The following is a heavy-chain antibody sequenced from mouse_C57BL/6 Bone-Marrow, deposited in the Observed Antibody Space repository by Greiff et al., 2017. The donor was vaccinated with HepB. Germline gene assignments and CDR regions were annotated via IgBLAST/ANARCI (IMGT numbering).Heavy chain of an antibody. CDR2: IDPETGGT. CDR3: TRLPLYPNYAMDY. Sequence: QVQLQQSGAELVRPGASVTLSCKASGYTFTDYEMHWVKQTPVHGLDWIGAIDPETGGTAYNQKFKGKAILTADKSSSTAYMELRSLTSEDSAVYYCTRLPLYPNYAMDYWGQGTSVTVSS. J-gene: IGHJ4*01. CDR1: GYTFTDYE. V-gene: IGHV1-15*01. D-gene: IGHD2-12*01.